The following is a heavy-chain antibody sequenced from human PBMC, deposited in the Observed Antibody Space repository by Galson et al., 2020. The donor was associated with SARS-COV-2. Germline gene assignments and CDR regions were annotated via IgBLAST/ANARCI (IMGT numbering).Heavy chain of an antibody. D-gene: IGHD6-13*01. CDR1: GFIFSNHA. Sequence: GGSLRLSCAASGFIFSNHAMHWVRQAPGKGLEWVAIIYYDGGDKFFADSVKGRFTISRDNSKNTVDLQMNNLRAEDTALYYCARRSGAADNDALDIWGQGTMVIVSS. CDR2: IYYDGGDK. J-gene: IGHJ3*02. CDR3: ARRSGAADNDALDI. V-gene: IGHV3-33*01.